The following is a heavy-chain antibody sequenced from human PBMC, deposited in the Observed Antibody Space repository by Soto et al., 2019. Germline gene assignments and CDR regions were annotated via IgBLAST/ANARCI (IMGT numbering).Heavy chain of an antibody. V-gene: IGHV1-18*01. J-gene: IGHJ5*02. CDR1: GYTFSSHG. D-gene: IGHD2-2*01. CDR3: VRDYTFSREACFDP. Sequence: QVQLVQSGVEVKKPGASVKVSCKPSGYTFSSHGLSWVRQAPGQGLEWLGWISTWDDDTNYAQKFQGRITMTTDSATSTGYMELRSLSPDDTAVYYCVRDYTFSREACFDPWGQGTLVIVSS. CDR2: ISTWDDDT.